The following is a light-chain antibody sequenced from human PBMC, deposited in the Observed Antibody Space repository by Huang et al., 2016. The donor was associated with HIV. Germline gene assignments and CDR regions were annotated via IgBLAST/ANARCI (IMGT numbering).Light chain of an antibody. V-gene: IGKV4-1*01. CDR2: LSS. Sequence: DIVMTQSPGSLAVSLGERATLNCRSSQSVFSTFTSKDHLAWFQQKPGQPPRLHLFLSSTREVEVPDRFSGSGSGTHFTLTNGNLEAEDAAICYCQQYYGSPQTFGQGTRVEVK. CDR3: QQYYGSPQT. CDR1: QSVFSTFTSKDH. J-gene: IGKJ1*01.